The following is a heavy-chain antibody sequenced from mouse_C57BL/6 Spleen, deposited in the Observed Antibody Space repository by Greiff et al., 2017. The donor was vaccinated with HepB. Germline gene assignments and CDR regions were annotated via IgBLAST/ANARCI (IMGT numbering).Heavy chain of an antibody. D-gene: IGHD1-1*01. CDR3: ARSTTVVATRNFDV. CDR1: GFTFSDYG. J-gene: IGHJ1*03. Sequence: VQLVESGGGLVKPGGSLKLSCAASGFTFSDYGMHWVRQAPEKGLEWVAYISSGSSTIYYADTVKGRFTISRDNAKNTLFLQMTSLRSEDTAMYYCARSTTVVATRNFDVWGTGTTVTVSS. V-gene: IGHV5-17*01. CDR2: ISSGSSTI.